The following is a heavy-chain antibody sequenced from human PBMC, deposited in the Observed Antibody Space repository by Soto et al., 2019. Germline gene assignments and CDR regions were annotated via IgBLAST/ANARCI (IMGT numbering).Heavy chain of an antibody. V-gene: IGHV3-74*01. Sequence: QPGGSLRLSCAASGFTFSSYWMHWVRQAPGKGLVWVSRMNEDGGTTDYADSVKGRFTISRDNAKNTLYLQMNSLRVEDTAVYYCASDLSGREDVWGQGTTFTVSS. CDR1: GFTFSSYW. CDR3: ASDLSGREDV. D-gene: IGHD3-10*01. CDR2: MNEDGGTT. J-gene: IGHJ6*02.